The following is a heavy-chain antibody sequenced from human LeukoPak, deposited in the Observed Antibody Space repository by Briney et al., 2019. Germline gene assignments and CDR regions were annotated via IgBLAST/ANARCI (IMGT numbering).Heavy chain of an antibody. D-gene: IGHD4-23*01. CDR3: ARDQGWGGGSHNWFDP. CDR1: GYTFTAYF. Sequence: AAVKVFYKPSGYTFTAYFIFGVRQAPGQGPEWMGWVNPNSGGTYYAQKFQGRVTMTRDTSISTAYMELSSLRPDDTAVYYCARDQGWGGGSHNWFDPWGQGTLVTVSS. J-gene: IGHJ5*02. V-gene: IGHV1-2*02. CDR2: VNPNSGGT.